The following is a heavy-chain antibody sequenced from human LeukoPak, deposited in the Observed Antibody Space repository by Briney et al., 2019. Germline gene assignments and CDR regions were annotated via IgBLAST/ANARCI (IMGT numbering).Heavy chain of an antibody. J-gene: IGHJ4*02. CDR2: ISGSGGST. CDR1: GFTFSSYA. D-gene: IGHD6-13*01. Sequence: GSLRLSCAASGFTFSSYAMSWVRPAPGKGLEWVSAISGSGGSTYYADSVKGRFTISRDNSKNTLYLQMNSLRAEDTAVYYCANIPKLAAGYFDYWGQGTLVTVSS. V-gene: IGHV3-23*01. CDR3: ANIPKLAAGYFDY.